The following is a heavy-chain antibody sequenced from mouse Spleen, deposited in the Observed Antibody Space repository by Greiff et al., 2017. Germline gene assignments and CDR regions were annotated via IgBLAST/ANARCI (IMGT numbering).Heavy chain of an antibody. Sequence: VQLQQPGAELVMPGASVKLSCKASGYTFTSYWMHWVKQRPGQGLEWIGEIDPSDSYTNYNQKFKGKATLTVDKSSSTAYMQLSSLTSEDSAVYYCARGERLYYFDYWGQGTTLTVSS. CDR2: IDPSDSYT. J-gene: IGHJ2*01. CDR1: GYTFTSYW. V-gene: IGHV1-69*01. CDR3: ARGERLYYFDY.